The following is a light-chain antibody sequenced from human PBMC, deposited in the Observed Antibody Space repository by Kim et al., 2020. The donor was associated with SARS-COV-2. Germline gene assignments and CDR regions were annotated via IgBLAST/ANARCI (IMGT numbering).Light chain of an antibody. V-gene: IGKV3-15*01. CDR1: QSVSSH. CDR2: GAS. J-gene: IGKJ2*01. CDR3: QQYSDWPPGDT. Sequence: SPGERATLSCRASQSVSSHLAWYQQRPGQPPRLLIYGASTRATGIPARFSGSGSGTEFTLTISSLQSEDFAIYFCQQYSDWPPGDTFGQGTKLEI.